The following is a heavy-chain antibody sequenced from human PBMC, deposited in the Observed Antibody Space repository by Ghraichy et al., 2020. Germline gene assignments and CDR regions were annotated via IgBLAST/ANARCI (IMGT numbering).Heavy chain of an antibody. CDR3: ARDNGDLTPPLDH. CDR2: IGTSSTTK. J-gene: IGHJ4*02. V-gene: IGHV3-48*01. CDR1: GFTFSAYS. D-gene: IGHD4/OR15-4a*01. Sequence: GGSLRLSCASSGFTFSAYSMNWVRQAPGKGLEWLSYIGTSSTTKFYADSVKGRFTISRDNAKNTLFLQMDSLGAEDTAVYYCARDNGDLTPPLDHWGQGTLVTVSS.